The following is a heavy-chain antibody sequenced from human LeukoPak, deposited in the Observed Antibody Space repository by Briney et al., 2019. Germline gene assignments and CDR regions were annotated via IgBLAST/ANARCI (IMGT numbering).Heavy chain of an antibody. J-gene: IGHJ6*02. V-gene: IGHV4-39*01. Sequence: SETLSLTCSVSGGSITSSAFYWAWIRQPPGKGLEWFGSIYYSGSTWYNPSLNSRVIISIDTSKHQFALKLTSVPAADTAVYYCAKGPPPGSPYILDVWGQGTTVTVSS. CDR3: AKGPPPGSPYILDV. CDR2: IYYSGST. CDR1: GGSITSSAFY.